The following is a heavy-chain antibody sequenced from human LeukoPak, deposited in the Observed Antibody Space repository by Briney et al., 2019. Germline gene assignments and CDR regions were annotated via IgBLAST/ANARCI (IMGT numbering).Heavy chain of an antibody. V-gene: IGHV2-5*02. Sequence: SGPTLVKPTQTLTLTCTFSGFSLSTRGVGVGWIRQPPGKALEWLALIYWDDDKRYSPSLKSRLTITKDTSKNQVVLTMTNMDPVDTGTYYCAHRRRPVASPGYFEYWGQGILVSVSA. CDR1: GFSLSTRGVG. D-gene: IGHD3-10*01. J-gene: IGHJ4*02. CDR2: IYWDDDK. CDR3: AHRRRPVASPGYFEY.